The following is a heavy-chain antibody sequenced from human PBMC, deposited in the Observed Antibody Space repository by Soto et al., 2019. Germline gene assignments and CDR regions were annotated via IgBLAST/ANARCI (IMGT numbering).Heavy chain of an antibody. V-gene: IGHV3-33*01. J-gene: IGHJ4*02. CDR2: IWYDGSNK. CDR3: ARDLGQTYFDY. CDR1: GFTFSSYG. Sequence: PGGSLRRSCAASGFTFSSYGMHWVRQAPGKGLEWVAVIWYDGSNKYYADSVKGRFTISRDNSKNTLYLQMNSLRAEDTAVYYCARDLGQTYFDYWGQGTLVTVSS.